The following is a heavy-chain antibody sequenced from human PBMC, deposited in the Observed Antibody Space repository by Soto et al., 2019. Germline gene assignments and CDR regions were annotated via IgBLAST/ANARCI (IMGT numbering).Heavy chain of an antibody. J-gene: IGHJ4*02. Sequence: ASVKVSCKASGYTFTSYDITWVRQATGQGLEWMGWVNPNSGNTGYAQKFQGRVTMTRNTSISTAYMELSSLRSEDTAVYYCARGVLDIVATRPVYYFDYRGQRTLVTVSA. CDR2: VNPNSGNT. CDR3: ARGVLDIVATRPVYYFDY. D-gene: IGHD5-12*01. CDR1: GYTFTSYD. V-gene: IGHV1-8*01.